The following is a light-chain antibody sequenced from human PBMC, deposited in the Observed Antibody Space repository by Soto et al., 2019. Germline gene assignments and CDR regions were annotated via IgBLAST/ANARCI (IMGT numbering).Light chain of an antibody. CDR3: QQYADWPLT. CDR2: KTS. CDR1: RTIGTN. Sequence: IVMTQSPATGSVSPGESTSLSCRASRTIGTNLGWYQQKPGQAPRLLISKTSNRATGVPARFSGSGSGTEFTLTITSLQSEDIAVYYCQQYADWPLTFGGGTKVDIK. V-gene: IGKV3-15*01. J-gene: IGKJ4*01.